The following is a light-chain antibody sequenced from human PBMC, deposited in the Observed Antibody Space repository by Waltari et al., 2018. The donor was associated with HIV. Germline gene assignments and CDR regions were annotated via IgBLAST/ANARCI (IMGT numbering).Light chain of an antibody. CDR2: DNN. CDR1: SSGIGDDF. J-gene: IGLJ2*01. Sequence: QSVLTQPPSVSAAPGQEVTISCSTTTSSSSGIGDDFVSWYQHVPGEAPKLIIYDNNKRPSGIPDRFSGSKTGPSATLAITGLQTGDEGIYYCGSWLRSLSGGVFGGGTKLTVL. CDR3: GSWLRSLSGGV. V-gene: IGLV1-51*01.